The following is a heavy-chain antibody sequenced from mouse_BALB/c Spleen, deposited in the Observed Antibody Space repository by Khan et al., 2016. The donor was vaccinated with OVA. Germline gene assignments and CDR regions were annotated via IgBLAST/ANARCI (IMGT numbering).Heavy chain of an antibody. D-gene: IGHD2-14*01. J-gene: IGHJ4*01. Sequence: QVQLQQSGAELARPGASVKMSCQASGYSFTSNTMHWVKQRPGQGLEWIGYINPRTSYTNYNQKFKDKATLTADKSSSTAYIQLSSLTSEDSAVYNCARRTTDYAMTYWGQGTSVTVSS. CDR1: GYSFTSNT. CDR3: ARRTTDYAMTY. V-gene: IGHV1-4*01. CDR2: INPRTSYT.